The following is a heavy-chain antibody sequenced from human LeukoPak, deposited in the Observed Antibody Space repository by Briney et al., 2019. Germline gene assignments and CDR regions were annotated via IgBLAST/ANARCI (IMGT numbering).Heavy chain of an antibody. CDR2: IIPIFGTA. J-gene: IGHJ4*02. Sequence: ASVKVSCKASGYTIFGYYLHWVRQAPGQGLEWMGGIIPIFGTANYAQKFQGRVTITADESTSTAYMELSSLRSEDTAVYYCARGRERGSSSSFTDYWGQGTLVIVSS. V-gene: IGHV1-69*13. D-gene: IGHD6-6*01. CDR1: GYTIFGYY. CDR3: ARGRERGSSSSFTDY.